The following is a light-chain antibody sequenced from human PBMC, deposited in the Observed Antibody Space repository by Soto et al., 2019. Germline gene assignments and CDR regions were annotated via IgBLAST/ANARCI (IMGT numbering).Light chain of an antibody. V-gene: IGLV2-14*01. CDR1: SSDVGGYNY. J-gene: IGLJ3*02. CDR2: EVS. Sequence: QSVLTQPASVSGSPGQSITISCTGTSSDVGGYNYVSWYQQHPGKAPKLMIYEVSNRPSGVSNRFSGSKSGNTASLTISGLLAEDEADYYCSSYTRSSTQWVFGGGTQLTVL. CDR3: SSYTRSSTQWV.